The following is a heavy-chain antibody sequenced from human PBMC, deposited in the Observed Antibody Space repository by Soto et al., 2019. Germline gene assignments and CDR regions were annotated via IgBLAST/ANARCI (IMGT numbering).Heavy chain of an antibody. Sequence: QVQLVESGGGVVQPGRSLRLSCAASGFTFSSYGMHWVRQAPGKGLEWVAVIWYDGSNKYYADSVKGRFTISRDNSKNTLDLQMNSLRAEDTAVYYCARDLRTYYDFWSGYSDYYYYGMDVWGQGTTVTVSS. D-gene: IGHD3-3*01. CDR2: IWYDGSNK. V-gene: IGHV3-33*01. CDR3: ARDLRTYYDFWSGYSDYYYYGMDV. CDR1: GFTFSSYG. J-gene: IGHJ6*02.